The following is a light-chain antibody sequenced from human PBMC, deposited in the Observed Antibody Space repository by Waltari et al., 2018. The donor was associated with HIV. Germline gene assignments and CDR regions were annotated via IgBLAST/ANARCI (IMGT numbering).Light chain of an antibody. V-gene: IGLV2-23*02. CDR2: EVS. J-gene: IGLJ3*02. CDR1: SSDVGSYNL. CDR3: CSYAGSSTWV. Sequence: QSALTQPASVSGSPGQSITISCTGPSSDVGSYNLVSWYQQHPGKAPKRMIYEVSKRPSGVSNRFSGSKSGNTASLTISGLQAEDEADYYCCSYAGSSTWVFGGGTKLTVL.